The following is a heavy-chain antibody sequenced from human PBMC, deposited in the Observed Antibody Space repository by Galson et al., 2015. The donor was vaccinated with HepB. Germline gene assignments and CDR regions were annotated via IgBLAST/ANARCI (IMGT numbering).Heavy chain of an antibody. CDR2: ISGRGGNT. J-gene: IGHJ6*02. D-gene: IGHD5-18*01. CDR1: GFTFSSYA. CDR3: GKDPVRASYRPYAMDV. Sequence: SLRLSCAASGFTFSSYAMSWVRQAPGKGLEWVSSISGRGGNTYYTDSVKGRFTISRDNSKKMVYLQMNSLRAEDTALYYCGKDPVRASYRPYAMDVWGQGTTVTVSS. V-gene: IGHV3-23*01.